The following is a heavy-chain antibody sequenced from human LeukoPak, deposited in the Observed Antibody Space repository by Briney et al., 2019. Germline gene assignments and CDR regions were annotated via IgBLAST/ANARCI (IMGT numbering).Heavy chain of an antibody. CDR3: GRDLNWGAFDI. CDR1: VFTFTHYG. V-gene: IGHV3-23*01. J-gene: IGHJ3*02. D-gene: IGHD7-27*01. Sequence: GGTLRLSCAASVFTFTHYGMNWVRQAPGKGLEWGSGIRDNGETTYYADSVRGRFTISRDNSRSMVWLQMNSLTAEDTAMYYCGRDLNWGAFDIRGLGTLVTVSS. CDR2: IRDNGETT.